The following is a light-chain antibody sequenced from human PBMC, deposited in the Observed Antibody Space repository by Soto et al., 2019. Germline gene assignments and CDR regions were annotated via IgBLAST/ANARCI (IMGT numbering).Light chain of an antibody. CDR1: SSNIGRDY. J-gene: IGLJ3*02. CDR3: ATWDDSLSAWV. Sequence: QAVVTQPPSASGTPGQRVTISCAGSSSNIGRDYVYWYQQFPGTAPKLLIYSNNQRPSGVPDRFSGSKSGTSVSLAISGLRSEDEADYYCATWDDSLSAWVFGGGTQLTVL. CDR2: SNN. V-gene: IGLV1-47*01.